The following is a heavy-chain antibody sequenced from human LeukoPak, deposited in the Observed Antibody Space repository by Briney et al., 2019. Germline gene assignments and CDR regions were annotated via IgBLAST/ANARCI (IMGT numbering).Heavy chain of an antibody. CDR3: AKGRWCSSSSCYDPFGY. D-gene: IGHD2-2*01. CDR1: GFTFRNCA. CDR2: ISGDGGNT. V-gene: IGHV3-43*02. J-gene: IGHJ4*02. Sequence: GGSLRLSCAASGFTFRNCAMSWVRQAPGKGLDWVSDISGDGGNTYYADSVKGRFTISRDNSKNSLYLQMNSLRTEDTALYYCAKGRWCSSSSCYDPFGYWGQGTLVTVSS.